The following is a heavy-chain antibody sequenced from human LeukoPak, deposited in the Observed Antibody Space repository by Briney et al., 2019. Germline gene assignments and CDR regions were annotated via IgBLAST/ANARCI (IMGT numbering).Heavy chain of an antibody. Sequence: GGSLRLSCAASGFTFYSYAMTWVRQAPGKGLEWVSDISGSGTTTYYTDSVKGMFTISRDNSENTLYLQMNSLRAEDTAVYCCARDPRCSSTSCFNWFDPWGQGTLVTVSS. CDR3: ARDPRCSSTSCFNWFDP. V-gene: IGHV3-23*01. CDR1: GFTFYSYA. CDR2: ISGSGTTT. J-gene: IGHJ5*02. D-gene: IGHD2-2*01.